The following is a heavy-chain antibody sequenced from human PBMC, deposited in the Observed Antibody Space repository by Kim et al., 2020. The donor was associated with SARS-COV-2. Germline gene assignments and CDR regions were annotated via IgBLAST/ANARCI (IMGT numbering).Heavy chain of an antibody. CDR1: GGSFSGYY. CDR3: ARGYPRTSSSRVGFDP. CDR2: INHSGST. D-gene: IGHD6-13*01. V-gene: IGHV4-34*01. J-gene: IGHJ5*02. Sequence: SETLSLTCAVYGGSFSGYYWSWIRQPPGKGLEWIGEINHSGSTNYNPSLKSRVTISVDTSKNQFSLKLSSVTAADTAVYYCARGYPRTSSSRVGFDPWGQGTLVTVSS.